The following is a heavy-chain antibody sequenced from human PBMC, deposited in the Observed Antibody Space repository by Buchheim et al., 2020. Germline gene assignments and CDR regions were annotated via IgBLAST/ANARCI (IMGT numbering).Heavy chain of an antibody. D-gene: IGHD4-17*01. CDR2: IWYDGSNK. Sequence: QVQLVESGGGVVQPGRSLRLSCAASGFTFSSYGMHWVRQAPGKGLEWVAVIWYDGSNKYYADSVKGRFTISRDNSKHQLYLQMNSLRAEDTAVYYCARGNYGDYGYYYYGMDVWGQGTT. J-gene: IGHJ6*02. CDR3: ARGNYGDYGYYYYGMDV. V-gene: IGHV3-33*01. CDR1: GFTFSSYG.